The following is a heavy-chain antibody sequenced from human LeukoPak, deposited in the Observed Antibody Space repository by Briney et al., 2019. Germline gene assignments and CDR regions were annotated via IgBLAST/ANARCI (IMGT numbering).Heavy chain of an antibody. J-gene: IGHJ4*02. CDR1: GFTFGSYW. V-gene: IGHV3-7*01. CDR2: IKQDGSEK. Sequence: GGSLRLSCAASGFTFGSYWMSWVRQAPGKGLEWVANIKQDGSEKYYVDSVKGRFTISRDNAKNSLYLQMNSLRAEDTAVYYCARVNLPGGQGTLVTVSS. D-gene: IGHD1-14*01. CDR3: ARVNLP.